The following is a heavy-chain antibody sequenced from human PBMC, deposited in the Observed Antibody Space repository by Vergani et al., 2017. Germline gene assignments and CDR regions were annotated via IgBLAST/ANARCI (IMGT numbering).Heavy chain of an antibody. CDR2: INPNSGGT. CDR1: GYTFTGYY. D-gene: IGHD2-21*01. J-gene: IGHJ5*02. V-gene: IGHV1-2*02. Sequence: QVQLMQSGPVMKKPGASVKVSCKASGYTFTGYYMHWVRQAPGQGLEWMGWINPNSGGTNYAQKFQGRVTMTRDTSISTAYMELSRLRSDDTAVYYCARSIGYCAGATCRAYYFDHWGQGTRVTVSS. CDR3: ARSIGYCAGATCRAYYFDH.